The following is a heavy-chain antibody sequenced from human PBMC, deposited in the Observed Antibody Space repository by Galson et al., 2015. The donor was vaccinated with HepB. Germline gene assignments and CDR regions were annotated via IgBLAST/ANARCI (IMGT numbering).Heavy chain of an antibody. Sequence: SLRLSCAASGFTFSSYGMHWVRQAPGKGLAWVAVIWYDGSNKYYADSVKGRFTISRDNSKNTLYLQMNSLRAEDTAVYYCAREGVGATSYAFDIWGQGTMVTVSS. CDR1: GFTFSSYG. V-gene: IGHV3-33*08. J-gene: IGHJ3*02. CDR3: AREGVGATSYAFDI. D-gene: IGHD1-26*01. CDR2: IWYDGSNK.